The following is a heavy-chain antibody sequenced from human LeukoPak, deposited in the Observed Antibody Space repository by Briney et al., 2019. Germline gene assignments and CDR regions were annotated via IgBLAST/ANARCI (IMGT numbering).Heavy chain of an antibody. CDR3: ARDLIGSGYPFYYYYYMDV. CDR2: IKQDGSEK. J-gene: IGHJ6*03. V-gene: IGHV3-7*03. D-gene: IGHD5-12*01. Sequence: GGSLRLSCAASGFTFSNYWMNWVRQAPGKGLEWVANIKQDGSEKYYVDSVKGRFTISRDNAKNSLYLQMNSLRAEDTAVYYCARDLIGSGYPFYYYYYMDVWGKGTTVTISS. CDR1: GFTFSNYW.